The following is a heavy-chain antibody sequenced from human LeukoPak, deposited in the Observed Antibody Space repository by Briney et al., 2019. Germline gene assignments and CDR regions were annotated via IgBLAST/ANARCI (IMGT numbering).Heavy chain of an antibody. J-gene: IGHJ4*02. CDR3: AKDPGYPE. V-gene: IGHV3-30*18. Sequence: GRCLRLSCAASGFTFSSYGMHWVRQAPGKGLEWVAVISYDGSNKYYADSVKGRFTISRDNSKNTLYLQMNSLRAEDTAVYYCAKDPGYPEWGQGTLVTVSS. CDR1: GFTFSSYG. CDR2: ISYDGSNK. D-gene: IGHD6-13*01.